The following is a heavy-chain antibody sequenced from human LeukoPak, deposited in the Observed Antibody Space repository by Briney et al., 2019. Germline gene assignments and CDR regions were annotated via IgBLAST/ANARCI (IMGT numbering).Heavy chain of an antibody. J-gene: IGHJ4*02. V-gene: IGHV6-1*01. D-gene: IGHD4-11*01. CDR3: ARGQYSAHDY. CDR1: GDSVSRNSVA. CDR2: TYYRSKWYN. Sequence: RSQTLSLTCAISGDSVSRNSVAWNWIRQSPSRGLEWLGRTYYRSKWYNDYAVSVRSRISINPDTSKNQFSLQLNSVTPEDTAVYYCARGQYSAHDYWGQGTLVTVSS.